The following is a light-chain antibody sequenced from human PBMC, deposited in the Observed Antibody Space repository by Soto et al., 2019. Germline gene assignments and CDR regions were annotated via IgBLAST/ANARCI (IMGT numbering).Light chain of an antibody. Sequence: DIVMTQSPDSLAVSLGERATIYCKSSQSVLHSSNNKDYLAWYQQKPGQSPKLLIYRASTRESGVPDRFSGSGSATEFTLTISSLQAEDVAVYYCQQYYSTPFTFGPGTKVDI. CDR3: QQYYSTPFT. J-gene: IGKJ3*01. V-gene: IGKV4-1*01. CDR1: QSVLHSSNNKDY. CDR2: RAS.